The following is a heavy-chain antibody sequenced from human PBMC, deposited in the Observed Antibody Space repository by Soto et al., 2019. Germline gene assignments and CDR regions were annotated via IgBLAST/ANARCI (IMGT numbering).Heavy chain of an antibody. CDR1: GGSISSYY. CDR2: IYYSGST. D-gene: IGHD2-15*01. CDR3: ARGPIPNCSGGSCHDY. Sequence: PSETLSLTCTVSGGSISSYYGSWIRQPPGKGLEWIGYIYYSGSTNYNPSLKSRVTISVDTSKNQFSLKLSSVTAADTAVYYCARGPIPNCSGGSCHDYWGQGTLVTVSS. J-gene: IGHJ4*02. V-gene: IGHV4-59*01.